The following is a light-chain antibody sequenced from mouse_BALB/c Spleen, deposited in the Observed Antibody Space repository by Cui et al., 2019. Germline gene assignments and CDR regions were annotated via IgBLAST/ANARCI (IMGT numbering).Light chain of an antibody. J-gene: IGKJ1*01. V-gene: IGKV4-80*01. CDR3: HQWSSYPWT. CDR1: SSVNY. CDR2: STS. Sequence: QTVLTQSPAILSASLAEQITLTCSASSSVNYMHWYQQKSGTSPKLLIYSTSNLASGVPSRFSGSGSGTFYSLTIGSMEAEDAADYYCHQWSSYPWTFGGGTKLEIK.